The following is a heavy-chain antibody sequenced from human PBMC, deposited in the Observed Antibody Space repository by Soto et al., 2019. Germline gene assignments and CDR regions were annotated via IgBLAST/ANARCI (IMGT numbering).Heavy chain of an antibody. V-gene: IGHV4-38-2*02. D-gene: IGHD6-13*01. J-gene: IGHJ5*02. CDR1: GDSIRSSSY. CDR3: ARDRGIAAAGS. Sequence: PSETLSLTCTVSGDSIRSSSYWGWIRQPPGKGLEWIGSIYSTGNTYYNPSLNSQVTISVDKSKNQFSLKLTSVTAADTAVYYCARDRGIAAAGSWGQGILVTVSS. CDR2: IYSTGNT.